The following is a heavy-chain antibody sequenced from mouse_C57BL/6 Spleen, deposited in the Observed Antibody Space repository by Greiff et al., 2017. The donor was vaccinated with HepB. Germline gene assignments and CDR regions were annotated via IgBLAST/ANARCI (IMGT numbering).Heavy chain of an antibody. V-gene: IGHV1-54*01. Sequence: QVQLQQSGAELVRPGTSVKVSCKASGYAFTNYLIEWVKQRPGQGLEWIGVINPGSGGTNYNEKFKGKATLTADKSSSTAYMQLSSLTSEDSAVYFCARFGYDSHWYFDVWGTGTTVTVSS. CDR1: GYAFTNYL. D-gene: IGHD2-2*01. CDR2: INPGSGGT. CDR3: ARFGYDSHWYFDV. J-gene: IGHJ1*03.